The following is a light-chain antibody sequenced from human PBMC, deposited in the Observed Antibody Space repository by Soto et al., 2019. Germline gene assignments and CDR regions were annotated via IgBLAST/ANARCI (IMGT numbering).Light chain of an antibody. CDR3: QQYNNWWT. J-gene: IGKJ1*01. Sequence: IVMTQSPATLSVSPGERATLSCRASQSLRSNLAWYQQKPGQPPRLLIYAASTRATGIPARFSGSGSGTEFTLPISSLQSEDFAVYYCQQYNNWWTFGQGTKVEIK. V-gene: IGKV3-15*01. CDR2: AAS. CDR1: QSLRSN.